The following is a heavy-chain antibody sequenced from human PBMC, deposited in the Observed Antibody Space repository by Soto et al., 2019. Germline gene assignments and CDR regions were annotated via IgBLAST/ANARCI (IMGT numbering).Heavy chain of an antibody. D-gene: IGHD1-1*01. CDR3: VKDMKTGAGRPLFDY. CDR2: ISSNGGST. V-gene: IGHV3-64D*06. Sequence: QTGGSLRLSCSASGFTFSSYAMHWVRQAPGKGLEYVSAISSNGGSTYYADSVKGRFTISRDNSKNTLYLQMSSLRAEDTAVYYCVKDMKTGAGRPLFDYWGQGTLVTVSS. J-gene: IGHJ4*02. CDR1: GFTFSSYA.